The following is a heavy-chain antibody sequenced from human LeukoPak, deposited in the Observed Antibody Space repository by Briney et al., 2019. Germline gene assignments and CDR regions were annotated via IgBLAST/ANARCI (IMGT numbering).Heavy chain of an antibody. CDR1: GGSFSGYY. V-gene: IGHV4-34*01. J-gene: IGHJ5*02. CDR2: INHSGRT. CDR3: ARGRPRIAVAGTVWFDR. Sequence: PSETLSLTCAVYGGSFSGYYWIWLRQPPGKGLEWMGEINHSGRTNYNPSLKSRVTISVDTSKNQFSLKLSSVTAADTAVYYCARGRPRIAVAGTVWFDRWGQGTLVTVSS. D-gene: IGHD6-19*01.